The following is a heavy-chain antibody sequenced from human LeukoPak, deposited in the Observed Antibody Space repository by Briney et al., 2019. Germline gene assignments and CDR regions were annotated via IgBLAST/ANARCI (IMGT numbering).Heavy chain of an antibody. Sequence: ASVKVSCKASGYTFTSYGISWVRQAPGQGLEWMGWISAYNGNTNYAQKLQGRVTMTTDTSTSTAYMELRSLRSDDTAVYYCARDRYYGSGSDYYFDYWGQGTLVTVPS. CDR1: GYTFTSYG. J-gene: IGHJ4*02. CDR3: ARDRYYGSGSDYYFDY. D-gene: IGHD3-10*01. V-gene: IGHV1-18*04. CDR2: ISAYNGNT.